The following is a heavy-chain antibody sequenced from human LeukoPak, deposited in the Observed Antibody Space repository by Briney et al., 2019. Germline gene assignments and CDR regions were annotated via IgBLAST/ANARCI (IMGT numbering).Heavy chain of an antibody. Sequence: PGGSLRLSCAASGFSFTTSWMHWVRQAPGKGLVWVSRINSDGSAANYADSVKGRFTISRDNTKNTLSLQMYSLRGEDTAVYYCAGDQKKNYYMNVWGKGTTVTVSS. CDR3: AGDQKKNYYMNV. J-gene: IGHJ6*03. CDR2: INSDGSAA. V-gene: IGHV3-74*01. CDR1: GFSFTTSW.